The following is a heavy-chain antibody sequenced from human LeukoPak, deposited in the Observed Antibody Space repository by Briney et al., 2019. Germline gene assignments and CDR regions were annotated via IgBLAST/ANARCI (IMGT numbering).Heavy chain of an antibody. D-gene: IGHD5-18*01. CDR1: GFTVSSNY. CDR3: ARARTSAMVNIYYYGMDV. Sequence: GGSLRLSRAASGFTVSSNYMSWVRQAPGKGLEWVSVIYSGGSTYYADSVKGQFTISRDNSKNTLYLQMNSLRAEDTAVYYCARARTSAMVNIYYYGMDVWGQGTTVTVSS. V-gene: IGHV3-66*02. J-gene: IGHJ6*02. CDR2: IYSGGST.